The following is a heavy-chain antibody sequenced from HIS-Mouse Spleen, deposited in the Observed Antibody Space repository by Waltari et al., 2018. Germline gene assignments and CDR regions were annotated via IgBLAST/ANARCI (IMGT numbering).Heavy chain of an antibody. V-gene: IGHV4-59*01. CDR3: ARASRDLLLPRYFDL. CDR1: GGSISSYY. Sequence: QVQLQESGPGLVKPSETLSLTCTVSGGSISSYYWSWIRQPPGKGLEWIGYYSGSTTYNPSLKSRVTISVATSKNQFSLKLSSVTATDTAVYYCARASRDLLLPRYFDLWGRGTLVTVSS. CDR2: YYSGST. J-gene: IGHJ2*01.